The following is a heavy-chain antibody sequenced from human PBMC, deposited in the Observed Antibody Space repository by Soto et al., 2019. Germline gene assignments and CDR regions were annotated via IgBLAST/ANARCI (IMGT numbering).Heavy chain of an antibody. D-gene: IGHD6-13*01. CDR2: IYYSGST. V-gene: IGHV4-59*08. J-gene: IGHJ6*02. CDR1: GGSISSYY. CDR3: ARIRRGTVSAAARHYYYYGMDV. Sequence: TSETLSLTCTVSGGSISSYYWSWIRQPPGKGLEWIGYIYYSGSTNYNPSLKSRVTISVDTSKNQFSLKLSSVTAADTAVYYCARIRRGTVSAAARHYYYYGMDVWGQGTTVTVSS.